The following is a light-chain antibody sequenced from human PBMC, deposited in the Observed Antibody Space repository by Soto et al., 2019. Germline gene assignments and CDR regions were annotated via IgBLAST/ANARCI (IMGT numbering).Light chain of an antibody. J-gene: IGKJ5*01. Sequence: AIQMTHSPSSLSPSVRYRVTISCRASQGIGNALGWYQQKPGKAPNPLIYDASSLKSGVPARFSGSGSGTEFTLTISSLQPDDFATYYCQQYNTYSTFGQGTRLEIK. V-gene: IGKV1-13*02. CDR3: QQYNTYST. CDR1: QGIGNA. CDR2: DAS.